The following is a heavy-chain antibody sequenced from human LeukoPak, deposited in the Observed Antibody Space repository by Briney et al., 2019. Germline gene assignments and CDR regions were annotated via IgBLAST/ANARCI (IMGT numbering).Heavy chain of an antibody. V-gene: IGHV3-49*04. CDR1: GFTFGDYA. CDR2: IQAKAYGGAT. CDR3: TRAPHPRCSSSGCYLDY. Sequence: GGSLRLSCSTSGFTFGDYAMSWVRQAPGKGLEWVGFIQAKAYGGATKYAASVNGRFSSSRDDSQSIANLQMNDLKTEDTVVYYCTRAPHPRCSSSGCYLDYWGQGTLVTVSS. D-gene: IGHD2-2*01. J-gene: IGHJ4*02.